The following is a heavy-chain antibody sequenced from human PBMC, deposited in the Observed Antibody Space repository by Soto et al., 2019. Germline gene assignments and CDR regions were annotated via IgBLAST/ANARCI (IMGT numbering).Heavy chain of an antibody. CDR3: VKEGISNYNEYVDY. J-gene: IGHJ4*02. Sequence: VQLVESGGGLVKPGGSLRLSCAASGFIFATHTINWVRQAPGKGLEWVSSITGSGIYTRYADSVKGRFTISRDNAKASLYLQMNRLGAEDTAVYYCVKEGISNYNEYVDYWGQGTLVTVSS. D-gene: IGHD4-4*01. CDR2: ITGSGIYT. CDR1: GFIFATHT. V-gene: IGHV3-21*02.